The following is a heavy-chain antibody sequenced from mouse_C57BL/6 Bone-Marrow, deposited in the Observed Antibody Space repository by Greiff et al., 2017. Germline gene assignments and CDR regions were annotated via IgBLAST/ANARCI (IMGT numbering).Heavy chain of an antibody. Sequence: EVQLQQSGPELVKPGASVKISCKASGYSFTDYNMNWVKQSNGKSLEWIGVINPNYGTTSYNQKFKGKATLTVDQSYSTAYMQLNSLTSEDSAVCYCAPYYYGSGYRYFDVWGTGTTVTVSS. J-gene: IGHJ1*03. V-gene: IGHV1-39*01. CDR2: INPNYGTT. CDR1: GYSFTDYN. CDR3: APYYYGSGYRYFDV. D-gene: IGHD1-1*01.